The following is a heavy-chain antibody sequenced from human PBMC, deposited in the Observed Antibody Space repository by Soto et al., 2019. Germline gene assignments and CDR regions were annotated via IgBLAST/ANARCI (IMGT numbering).Heavy chain of an antibody. J-gene: IGHJ5*02. D-gene: IGHD3-3*01. V-gene: IGHV1-69*01. CDR1: GGTFSSYA. Sequence: QVQLVQSGAEVKKPGSSVKVSCKASGGTFSSYAISWVRQAPGQGLEWMGGIIPIFGTANYAQKFQGRVTITADESTSTAYMELSSLRSEDTAVYYCARGPREYDFWSGYYNWFDPWGQGTLVTVSP. CDR3: ARGPREYDFWSGYYNWFDP. CDR2: IIPIFGTA.